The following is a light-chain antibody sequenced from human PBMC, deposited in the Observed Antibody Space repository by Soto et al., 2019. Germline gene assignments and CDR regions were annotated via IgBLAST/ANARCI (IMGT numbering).Light chain of an antibody. V-gene: IGKV3-20*01. CDR3: QQYGSSPIT. CDR1: RTVSNR. CDR2: GAS. J-gene: IGKJ5*01. Sequence: EIVVTQSPATLSVSPGERVTLSCRASRTVSNRLAWYQHKPGQAPRLLIYGASSRATGIPDRFSGSGSGTDFSLTISRLEPEDFAVYYCQQYGSSPITFGQGARLEIK.